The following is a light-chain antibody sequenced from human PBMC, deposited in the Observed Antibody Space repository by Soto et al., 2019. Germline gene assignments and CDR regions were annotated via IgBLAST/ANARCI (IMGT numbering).Light chain of an antibody. J-gene: IGKJ1*01. CDR3: LQYHNWPRT. V-gene: IGKV3-15*01. CDR2: DVS. Sequence: EKVMTQSPATLSLSPGERATLSCRASETITSNLAWYQQKPGQAPRLLIFDVSTRASGVPARFSGSGFGTEFTLSISGLHSEDFALYYCLQYHNWPRTFGRGTKVEIK. CDR1: ETITSN.